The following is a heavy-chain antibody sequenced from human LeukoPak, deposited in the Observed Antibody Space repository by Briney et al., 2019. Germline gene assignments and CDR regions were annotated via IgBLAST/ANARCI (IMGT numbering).Heavy chain of an antibody. V-gene: IGHV4-30-4*08. D-gene: IGHD6-13*01. CDR1: GGSISSGNYY. CDR3: ARDEAAGLYFDY. J-gene: IGHJ4*02. Sequence: SETLSLTCTVSGGSISSGNYYWSWIRQPPGKGLEWIGYIYYSGSTYYNPSPKSRVAISVDTSKNQFSLKLSSVTAADTAVYYCARDEAAGLYFDYWGQGILVTVSS. CDR2: IYYSGST.